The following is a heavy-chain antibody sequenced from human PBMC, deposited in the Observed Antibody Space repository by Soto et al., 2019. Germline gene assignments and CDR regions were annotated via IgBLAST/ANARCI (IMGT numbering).Heavy chain of an antibody. J-gene: IGHJ4*02. Sequence: SETLSLTCTVSGGSINSGDYYCSWIRQPPWKGLEWIGYIYHLGASYYDPSLKSRAVILVDTSKNHFSLSLSSVTAADTAVYYCARERLSDSSGNSAYFDSGGQGTRVRVYS. CDR2: IYHLGAS. CDR3: ARERLSDSSGNSAYFDS. V-gene: IGHV4-30-4*01. CDR1: GGSINSGDYY. D-gene: IGHD3-22*01.